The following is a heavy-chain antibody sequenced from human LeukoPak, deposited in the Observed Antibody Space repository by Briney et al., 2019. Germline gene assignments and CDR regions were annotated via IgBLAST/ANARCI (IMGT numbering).Heavy chain of an antibody. CDR3: VKGKDLYGALDI. V-gene: IGHV3-30*18. J-gene: IGHJ3*02. CDR2: ISFDGTTK. CDR1: GFTVSTSV. D-gene: IGHD3-16*01. Sequence: PGNSLRLSCAASGFTVSTSVMHWVRQAPGKGLDWAAIISFDGTTKYYADSVKGRFTISRDNSKNTLFLQMDSPRVEDTAVYYCVKGKDLYGALDIWGQGTMVTVSS.